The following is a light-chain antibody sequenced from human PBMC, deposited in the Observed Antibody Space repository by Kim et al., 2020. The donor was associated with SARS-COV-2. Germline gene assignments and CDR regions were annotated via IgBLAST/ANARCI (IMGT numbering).Light chain of an antibody. CDR2: GVS. J-gene: IGLJ2*01. V-gene: IGLV2-14*03. CDR1: SSDVGGYTY. CDR3: SSYTTSTSVV. Sequence: GQSITISCTGTSSDVGGYTYVSWYQQPPGKAPKLMIYGVSNRPSGVSIRFSGSKSGNTASLTISGLQAEDEADYYCSSYTTSTSVVFGGGTQLTVL.